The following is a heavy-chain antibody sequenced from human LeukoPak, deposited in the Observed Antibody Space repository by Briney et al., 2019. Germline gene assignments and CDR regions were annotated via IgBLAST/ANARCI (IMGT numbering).Heavy chain of an antibody. V-gene: IGHV1-69*13. CDR1: GGTFSSYA. Sequence: SVKVSCKASGGTFSSYAISWVRQAPGQGLEWMGGIIPIFGTADYAQKFQGRVTITADEPTSTAYMELSSLRSEDTAVYYCAREFPELEHWAFDIWGQGTMVTVSS. CDR2: IIPIFGTA. D-gene: IGHD1/OR15-1a*01. J-gene: IGHJ3*02. CDR3: AREFPELEHWAFDI.